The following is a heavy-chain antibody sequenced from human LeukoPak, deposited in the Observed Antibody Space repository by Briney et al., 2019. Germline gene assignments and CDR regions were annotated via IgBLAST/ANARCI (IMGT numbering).Heavy chain of an antibody. CDR1: GFTFSSYG. J-gene: IGHJ4*02. V-gene: IGHV3-30*03. CDR3: ARELPITMIVVVIGPSDY. D-gene: IGHD3-22*01. CDR2: ISYDGSNK. Sequence: GGSLRLSCAASGFTFSSYGMHWVRQAPGKGLEWVAVISYDGSNKYYADSVKGRFTISRDNSKNTLYLQTNSLRAEDTAVYYCARELPITMIVVVIGPSDYWGQGTLVTVSS.